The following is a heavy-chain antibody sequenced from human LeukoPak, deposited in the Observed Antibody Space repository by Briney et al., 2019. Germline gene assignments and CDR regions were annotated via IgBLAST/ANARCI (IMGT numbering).Heavy chain of an antibody. CDR2: ITPGGGTK. CDR3: AKYSVSTTWYVEYFDS. D-gene: IGHD2/OR15-2a*01. Sequence: GGSLRLSCAASGFTFSNYAMTWVRQAPGKGLEWVSPITPGGGTKNYADSVKGRFTTSRDNSKNMLYLQMDSLRAEDTAIYYCAKYSVSTTWYVEYFDSWGQGTLVTVSS. J-gene: IGHJ4*02. V-gene: IGHV3-23*01. CDR1: GFTFSNYA.